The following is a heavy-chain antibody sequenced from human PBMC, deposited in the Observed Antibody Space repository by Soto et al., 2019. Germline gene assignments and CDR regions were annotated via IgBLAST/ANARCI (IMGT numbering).Heavy chain of an antibody. CDR2: ISGSGGST. J-gene: IGHJ3*02. D-gene: IGHD6-13*01. Sequence: GGSLRLSCAASGFTFSSYAMSWVRQAPGKGLEWVSAISGSGGSTYYADSVKGRFTISRDNSKNTLYLQMNSLRAEDTAVYYCARGGAAAHDAFDIWGQGTMVTVSS. CDR3: ARGGAAAHDAFDI. V-gene: IGHV3-23*01. CDR1: GFTFSSYA.